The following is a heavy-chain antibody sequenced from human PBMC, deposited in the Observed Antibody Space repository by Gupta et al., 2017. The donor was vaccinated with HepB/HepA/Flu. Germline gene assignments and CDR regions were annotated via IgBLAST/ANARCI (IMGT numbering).Heavy chain of an antibody. J-gene: IGHJ4*02. V-gene: IGHV5-51*01. D-gene: IGHD1-26*01. CDR2: VYPGDSET. CDR1: GHRFTNFW. CDR3: ARVRVGSTYYFDY. Sequence: EVQLVQSGAEVKKPGESLKISCKGSGHRFTNFWIGGVRQMPGRGLELMGIVYPGDSETRYSPSFQGQVTISADKSVATAYLQWSALKASDTAKYFCARVRVGSTYYFDYWGQGTLVTVSS.